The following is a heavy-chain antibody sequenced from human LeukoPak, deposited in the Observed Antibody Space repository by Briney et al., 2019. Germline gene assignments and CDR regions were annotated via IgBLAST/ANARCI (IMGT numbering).Heavy chain of an antibody. V-gene: IGHV3-48*01. CDR3: ARVRGTYYFDY. D-gene: IGHD1-26*01. CDR2: ISTTSSTT. Sequence: GGSLRLSCAASGFTFSSYSMNWVRQAPGRGLEWVSYISTTSSTTYYADSVKGRFTISRDNAKNSLYLQMNSLRAEDTAVYYCARVRGTYYFDYWGQGTLVTVSS. CDR1: GFTFSSYS. J-gene: IGHJ4*02.